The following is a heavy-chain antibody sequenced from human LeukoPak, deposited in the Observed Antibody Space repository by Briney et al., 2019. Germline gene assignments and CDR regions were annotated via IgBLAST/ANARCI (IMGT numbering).Heavy chain of an antibody. D-gene: IGHD2-15*01. Sequence: ASVKVFCKASGGTFSGYAISWVRQAPGQGLEWMGGIIPIFGTANYAQKFQGRVTITADESTSTAYMELSSLRSEDTAVYYCAREGDCSGGSCPYWYFDLWGRGTLVTVSS. CDR2: IIPIFGTA. V-gene: IGHV1-69*13. CDR1: GGTFSGYA. CDR3: AREGDCSGGSCPYWYFDL. J-gene: IGHJ2*01.